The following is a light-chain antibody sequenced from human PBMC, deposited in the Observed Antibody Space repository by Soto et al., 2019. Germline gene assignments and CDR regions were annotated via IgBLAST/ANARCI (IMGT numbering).Light chain of an antibody. CDR2: LGS. J-gene: IGKJ4*01. CDR3: MQALQTPRT. Sequence: DIVMTQSPLSLPVTPGEPASISCRSSQSLLHSNGYNYLDWYLQKPGQSPQLLIYLGSNRASGGTDRFSGSGSGTDFTLKISRVEAEDGGVYCCMQALQTPRTFGGGTEVEIK. CDR1: QSLLHSNGYNY. V-gene: IGKV2-28*01.